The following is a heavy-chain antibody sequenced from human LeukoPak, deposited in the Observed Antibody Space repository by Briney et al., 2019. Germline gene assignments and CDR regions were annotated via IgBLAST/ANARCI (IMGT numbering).Heavy chain of an antibody. Sequence: ASVKVSCKASGYTFTSYDINWVRQATGQGLEWMGWMNPNSGNTGYAQKFQGRVTMTRNTSISTAYMELSSLRSEDTAVYYCARTSRWELINTRFDPWGQGTLVNVSS. CDR2: MNPNSGNT. CDR3: ARTSRWELINTRFDP. D-gene: IGHD1-26*01. J-gene: IGHJ5*02. V-gene: IGHV1-8*01. CDR1: GYTFTSYD.